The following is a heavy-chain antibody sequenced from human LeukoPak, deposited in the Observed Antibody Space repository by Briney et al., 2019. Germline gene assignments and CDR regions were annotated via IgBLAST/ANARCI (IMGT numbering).Heavy chain of an antibody. J-gene: IGHJ5*02. CDR1: GGSISSYY. CDR3: ARRAEMATISGDWFDP. D-gene: IGHD5-24*01. Sequence: SETLSLTCTVSGGSISSYYWSWIRQPPGNGLEWIGYIYYSGSTNYNPSLKSRVTISVDTSKNQFSLKLSSVTAADTAVYYCARRAEMATISGDWFDPWGQGTLVTVSS. CDR2: IYYSGST. V-gene: IGHV4-59*08.